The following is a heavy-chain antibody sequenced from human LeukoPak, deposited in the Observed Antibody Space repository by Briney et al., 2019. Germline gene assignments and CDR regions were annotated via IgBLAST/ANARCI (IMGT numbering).Heavy chain of an antibody. CDR2: IYYSGST. Sequence: SETLSLTCTVSGGSISSGGYYWSWIRQHPGKGLEWIGYIYYSGSTYYNPSLKSRVTISVDTSKNQFSLKLSSVTAADTAVYYCAREYFLLNWFDPWGHGTLVTVSS. CDR3: AREYFLLNWFDP. J-gene: IGHJ5*02. D-gene: IGHD2-15*01. V-gene: IGHV4-31*03. CDR1: GGSISSGGYY.